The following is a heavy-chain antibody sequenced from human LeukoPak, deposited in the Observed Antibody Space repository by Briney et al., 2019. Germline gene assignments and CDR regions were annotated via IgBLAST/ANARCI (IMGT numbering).Heavy chain of an antibody. CDR3: ARVDNWNYEESGLVGNWFDP. CDR1: GGSISSGNNY. V-gene: IGHV4-61*02. CDR2: VSTRGST. Sequence: SQTLSLTCTVSGGSISSGNNYWNWLRQPAGKGLEWIGRVSTRGSTNYNPSLKSRVNISIDTSKNQFSLKLSSVTAADTAVYYCARVDNWNYEESGLVGNWFDPWGQGTLVTVSS. J-gene: IGHJ5*02. D-gene: IGHD1-7*01.